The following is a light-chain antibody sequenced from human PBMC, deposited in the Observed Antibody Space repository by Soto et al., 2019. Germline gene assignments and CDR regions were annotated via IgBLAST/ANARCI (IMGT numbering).Light chain of an antibody. J-gene: IGLJ1*01. CDR2: TNN. Sequence: QSVLTQPPSASGTPGQRVTISCSGSSSNIGSNSVYWYQQLPGTAPKLLIYTNNQRPSGVPDRFSASKSGTSASLAISGLRSEDEADYYCAAWDDSLSGYVFGTGTKLTVL. V-gene: IGLV1-47*02. CDR3: AAWDDSLSGYV. CDR1: SSNIGSNS.